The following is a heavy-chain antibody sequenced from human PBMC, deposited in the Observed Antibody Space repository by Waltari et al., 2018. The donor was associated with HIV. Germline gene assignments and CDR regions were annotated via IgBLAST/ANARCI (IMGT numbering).Heavy chain of an antibody. CDR3: ASAAGPFDN. CDR2: IWSDGSNK. D-gene: IGHD6-13*01. J-gene: IGHJ4*02. CDR1: GLIFSIYG. V-gene: IGHV3-33*01. Sequence: QVQLVESGGGVVQPGRSLRLSCEASGLIFSIYGMHWVRQAPGKGLEWVAVIWSDGSNKYDADSVKCRFTSSRDNSKNTLYLQMNSLRAEDTAVYYCASAAGPFDNWGQGTLVTVSS.